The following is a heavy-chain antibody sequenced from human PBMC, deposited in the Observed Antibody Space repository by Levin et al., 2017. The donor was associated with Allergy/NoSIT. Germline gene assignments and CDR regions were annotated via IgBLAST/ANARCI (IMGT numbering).Heavy chain of an antibody. CDR3: AGRSGTVAASFDI. D-gene: IGHD3-10*01. V-gene: IGHV1-46*01. CDR2: INPRGGGT. Sequence: EASVKVSCKASGYTFSSYFIHWVRQAPGQGLEWVGIINPRGGGTTYAQRFQGRVTLTRDTSTSPVYMELSGLRSEDTAVYYCAGRSGTVAASFDIWGQGTKVTVSS. CDR1: GYTFSSYF. J-gene: IGHJ3*02.